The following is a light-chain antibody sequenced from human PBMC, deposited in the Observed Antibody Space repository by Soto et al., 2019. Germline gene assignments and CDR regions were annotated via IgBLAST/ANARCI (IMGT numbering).Light chain of an antibody. CDR3: QQQRT. Sequence: EIVLTQSPGTLSLSPGERATLSCRASQFLSSSYVVWYQQKPGQAPRLLIYAASRRATGIPDRFSGSGSATEYTLTISRLEPEDFAVYYCQQQRTFGQGTRLEIK. CDR2: AAS. J-gene: IGKJ2*01. V-gene: IGKV3-20*01. CDR1: QFLSSSY.